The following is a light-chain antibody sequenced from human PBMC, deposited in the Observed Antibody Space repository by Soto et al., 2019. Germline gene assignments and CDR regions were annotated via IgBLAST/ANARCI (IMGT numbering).Light chain of an antibody. V-gene: IGKV3-20*01. CDR1: LSVSSSY. CDR3: QQYGSSPPTWT. Sequence: EIVLTQSPGTLSLSPGERATLSCRASLSVSSSYLAWYQQKPGQAPRLLIYGPSSRATGIPDRFSGSGSGTDFTLTISRLEPEDFAVYYCQQYGSSPPTWTFGQGTKVDIK. J-gene: IGKJ1*01. CDR2: GPS.